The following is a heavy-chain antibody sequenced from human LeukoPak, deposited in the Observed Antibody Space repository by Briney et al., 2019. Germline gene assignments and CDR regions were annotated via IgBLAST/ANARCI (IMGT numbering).Heavy chain of an antibody. D-gene: IGHD1-1*01. CDR3: ARDNPPTWKIDY. CDR2: IYTSGST. J-gene: IGHJ4*02. Sequence: SETLSLTCTVPGGSISSYYWSWIRQPAGKGLEWIGRIYTSGSTNYNPSLKSRVTMSVDTSKNQFSLKLSSVTAADTAVYYCARDNPPTWKIDYWGQGTLVTVSS. V-gene: IGHV4-4*07. CDR1: GGSISSYY.